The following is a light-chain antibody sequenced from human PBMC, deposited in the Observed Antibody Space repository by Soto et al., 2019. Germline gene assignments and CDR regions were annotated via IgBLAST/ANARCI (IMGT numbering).Light chain of an antibody. CDR3: QQYDNLLPIT. Sequence: IQMTQSPSSLSASVGDRVTITCQASQDISKNLNLYQQKPGKAPKLLIYDASSLQTGVPSRFSGSGSATHFTFTIRSLQPEDVETYYCQQYDNLLPITFGQGTRLEIK. CDR2: DAS. V-gene: IGKV1-33*01. J-gene: IGKJ5*01. CDR1: QDISKN.